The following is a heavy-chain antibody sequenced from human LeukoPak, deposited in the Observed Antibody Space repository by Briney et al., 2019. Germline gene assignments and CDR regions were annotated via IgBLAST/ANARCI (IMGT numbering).Heavy chain of an antibody. Sequence: GGSLRLSCAASGFTVSSNYMSWVRQAPGKGLEWVSVIYSGGSTYYADSVKGRFTISRHNSKNTLYLQMNSLRAEDTAVYYCARDDVGYCSSTSCYTSPDYWGQGTLVTVSS. CDR2: IYSGGST. D-gene: IGHD2-2*02. V-gene: IGHV3-53*04. CDR1: GFTVSSNY. CDR3: ARDDVGYCSSTSCYTSPDY. J-gene: IGHJ4*02.